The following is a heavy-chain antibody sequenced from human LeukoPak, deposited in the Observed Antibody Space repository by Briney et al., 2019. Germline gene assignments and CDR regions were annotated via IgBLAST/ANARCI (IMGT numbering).Heavy chain of an antibody. CDR1: GFTVSSSYA. CDR3: AKDRERGVLRYFDWLLSTGAFDI. CDR2: ISGSGGST. D-gene: IGHD3-9*01. J-gene: IGHJ3*02. V-gene: IGHV3-23*01. Sequence: QPGGSLRLSCAGSGFTVSSSYAMSWVRQAPGKGLEWVSAISGSGGSTYYADSVKGRFTISRDNSKNTLYLQMNSLRAEDTAVYYCAKDRERGVLRYFDWLLSTGAFDIWGQGTMVTVSS.